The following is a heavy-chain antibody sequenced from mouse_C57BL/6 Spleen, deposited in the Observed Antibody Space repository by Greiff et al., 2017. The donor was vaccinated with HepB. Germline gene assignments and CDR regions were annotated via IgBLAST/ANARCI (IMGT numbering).Heavy chain of an antibody. J-gene: IGHJ4*01. CDR1: GYTFTSYG. CDR3: ARFLYYYGSSYEDYAMDY. V-gene: IGHV1-81*01. CDR2: IYPRSGNT. D-gene: IGHD1-1*01. Sequence: QVQLKQSGAELARPGASVKLSCKASGYTFTSYGISWVKQRTGQGLEWIGEIYPRSGNTYYNEKFKGKATLTADKSSSTAYMELRSLTSEDSAVYFCARFLYYYGSSYEDYAMDYWGQGTSVTVSS.